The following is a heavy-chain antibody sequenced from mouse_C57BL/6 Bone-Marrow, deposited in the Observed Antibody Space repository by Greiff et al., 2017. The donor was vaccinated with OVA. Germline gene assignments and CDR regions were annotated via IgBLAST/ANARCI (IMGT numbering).Heavy chain of an antibody. J-gene: IGHJ2*01. CDR2: IYPGDGDT. CDR1: GYAFSSSW. V-gene: IGHV1-82*01. Sequence: VKLMESGPELVKPGASVKISCKASGYAFSSSWMNWVKQRPGKGLEWIGRIYPGDGDTNYNGKFKGKATLTADKSSSTAYMQLSSLTSEDSAVYFCAFYYEDFDYWGQGTTLTVSS. CDR3: AFYYEDFDY. D-gene: IGHD2-4*01.